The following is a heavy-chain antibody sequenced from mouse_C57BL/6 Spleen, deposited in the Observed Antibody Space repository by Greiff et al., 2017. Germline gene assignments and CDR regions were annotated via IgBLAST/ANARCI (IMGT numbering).Heavy chain of an antibody. D-gene: IGHD1-1*01. CDR2: IYTRSGNT. CDR1: GYTFTSYG. J-gene: IGHJ1*03. CDR3: EGDYGSSSQYFDV. V-gene: IGHV1-81*01. Sequence: QVQLQQSGAELARPGASVKLSCKASGYTFTSYGISWVKQRSGQGLEWIGEIYTRSGNTYYNEKFKGKATLTADKSSSTAYMELRSLTSEDSAVYFCEGDYGSSSQYFDVWGTGTTVTFSS.